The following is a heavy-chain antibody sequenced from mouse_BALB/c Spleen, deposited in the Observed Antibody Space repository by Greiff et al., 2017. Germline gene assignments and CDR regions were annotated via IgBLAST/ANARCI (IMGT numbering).Heavy chain of an antibody. CDR1: GYSITSDYD. J-gene: IGHJ3*01. V-gene: IGHV3-2*02. Sequence: VQLKESGPGLVKPSQSLSLTCTVTGYSITSDYDCNWIRQFSGNTLGWLGFISYSGSTSFNPSLKSRNSITRNTSRNQFFLQLNSVTTEDTATYYCESDYYRYDGAWFAYWGQGTLVTV. CDR3: ESDYYRYDGAWFAY. D-gene: IGHD2-14*01. CDR2: ISYSGST.